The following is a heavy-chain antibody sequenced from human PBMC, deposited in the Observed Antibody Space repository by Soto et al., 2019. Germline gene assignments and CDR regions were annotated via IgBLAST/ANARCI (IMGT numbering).Heavy chain of an antibody. Sequence: EVELVESGGGLVQPGGSLRLSCAASGFTFSSYDMHWVRQATAKGLEWVSAIDIGGNTFYPGSVQGRFTISRENGKNSLYLQMNNLRAGDTAVYYCAREGERGSGDSVDALDIWGPGTLVTVSS. CDR1: GFTFSSYD. V-gene: IGHV3-13*01. CDR2: IDIGGNT. CDR3: AREGERGSGDSVDALDI. J-gene: IGHJ3*02. D-gene: IGHD1-1*01.